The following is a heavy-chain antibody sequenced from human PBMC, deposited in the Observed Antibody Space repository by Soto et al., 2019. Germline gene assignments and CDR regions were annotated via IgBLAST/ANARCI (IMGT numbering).Heavy chain of an antibody. Sequence: QVQLVESGGGVVQPGRSLRLSCAASGFTFSSYGMHWVRQAPGKGLEWVAVISYDGSNNYYADSVKGRFTITRDNSKNTLHLQTNSLGAEDKDVYYCANDTLRPTVTTLDYWGQGTLVTVSS. CDR3: ANDTLRPTVTTLDY. D-gene: IGHD4-17*01. CDR1: GFTFSSYG. CDR2: ISYDGSNN. V-gene: IGHV3-30*18. J-gene: IGHJ4*02.